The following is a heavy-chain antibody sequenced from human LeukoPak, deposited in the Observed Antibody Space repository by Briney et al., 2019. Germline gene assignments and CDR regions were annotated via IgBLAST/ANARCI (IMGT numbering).Heavy chain of an antibody. CDR1: GFTFSSYE. V-gene: IGHV3-48*03. D-gene: IGHD5-18*01. Sequence: GGSLRLSCAASGFTFSSYEMNWVRQAPGKGLEWVSYISSSGSTIYYADSVKGRFTISRDNAKTSLYLQMNSLRAEDTAIYYCARHLSGVTGYTYGRGIDYWGQGTLVTVSS. CDR2: ISSSGSTI. J-gene: IGHJ4*02. CDR3: ARHLSGVTGYTYGRGIDY.